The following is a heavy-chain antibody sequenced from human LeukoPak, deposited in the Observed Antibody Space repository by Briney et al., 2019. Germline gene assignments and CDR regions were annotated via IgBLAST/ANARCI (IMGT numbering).Heavy chain of an antibody. V-gene: IGHV3-7*01. CDR1: GFTFSSYA. J-gene: IGHJ6*02. CDR2: IKQDGSEK. Sequence: GSLRLSCAASGFTFSSYAMSWVRQAPGKGLEWVANIKQDGSEKYYVDSVKGRFTISRDNAKNSLYLQMNSLRAEDTAVYYCARESRGVVVPAAIYYGMDVWGQGTTVTVSS. D-gene: IGHD2-2*01. CDR3: ARESRGVVVPAAIYYGMDV.